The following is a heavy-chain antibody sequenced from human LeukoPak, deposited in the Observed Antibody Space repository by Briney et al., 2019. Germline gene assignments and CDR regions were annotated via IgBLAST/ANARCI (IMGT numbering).Heavy chain of an antibody. D-gene: IGHD7-27*01. CDR3: ARARRNWGFDY. Sequence: ASVKVSCKASGYTFTSYDFNWVRQAPGQGPEWIGWMNPNSGTTGYAQKFQGRVTMTRDTSISTAYMDLSSLRSEDTAVYYCARARRNWGFDYWGQGTLVTVSS. V-gene: IGHV1-8*01. J-gene: IGHJ4*02. CDR1: GYTFTSYD. CDR2: MNPNSGTT.